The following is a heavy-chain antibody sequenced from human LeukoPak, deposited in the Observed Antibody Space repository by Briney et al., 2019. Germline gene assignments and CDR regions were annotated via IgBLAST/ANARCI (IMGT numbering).Heavy chain of an antibody. J-gene: IGHJ4*02. D-gene: IGHD3-9*01. CDR3: ARDLMNYDILTGSFDY. V-gene: IGHV3-30*04. CDR2: ISYDGSNK. CDR1: GFTFSSYA. Sequence: GGSLRLSCAASGFTFSSYAMHWVRQAPGKGLEWVAVISYDGSNKYYADSVKGRFTISRDNSKNTLYLQMNSLRAEDTAVYYCARDLMNYDILTGSFDYWGQGTLVTVSS.